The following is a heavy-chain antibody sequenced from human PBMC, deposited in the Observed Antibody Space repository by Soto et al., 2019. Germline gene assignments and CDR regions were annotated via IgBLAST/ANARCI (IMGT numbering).Heavy chain of an antibody. J-gene: IGHJ4*02. CDR3: AREPQLYSYGNFDF. CDR1: GFTLSSYS. V-gene: IGHV3-21*01. D-gene: IGHD5-18*01. CDR2: ISSSGSYI. Sequence: LRLSCAASGFTLSSYSINWVRQAPGKGLEWVSSISSSGSYIYYADSVKGRFTISRDNAKNSLYLQMNSLRAEDTAVYYCAREPQLYSYGNFDFWGLGTLVTVSS.